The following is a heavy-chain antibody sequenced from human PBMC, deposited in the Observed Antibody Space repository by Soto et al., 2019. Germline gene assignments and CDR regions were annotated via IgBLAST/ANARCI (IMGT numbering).Heavy chain of an antibody. CDR3: AREYSRYGPFDY. CDR2: ISSGLTI. V-gene: IGHV3-48*01. D-gene: IGHD5-18*01. Sequence: GGSPRLSCAASGFSFSAYDMNWVRQAPGKGLEWVSYISSGLTIHYADSVKGRFTISRDNARNSLYLQMNSLRAEDTAVYYCAREYSRYGPFDYWGQGTLVTVSS. J-gene: IGHJ4*02. CDR1: GFSFSAYD.